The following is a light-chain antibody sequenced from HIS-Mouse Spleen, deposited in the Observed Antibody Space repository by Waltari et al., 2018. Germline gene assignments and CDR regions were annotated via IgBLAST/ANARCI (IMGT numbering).Light chain of an antibody. CDR2: AVS. CDR3: SSYTSSSTHVV. CDR1: SSDVGGYNY. V-gene: IGLV2-14*03. J-gene: IGLJ2*01. Sequence: QSALTQPASVSGSPGQSITISCTGTSSDVGGYNYVSWYQQHPGKAPKPMIFAVSKPHSGVANRFYGSKSGNTASLTISGLQDEDEADYYCSSYTSSSTHVVFGGGTKLTVL.